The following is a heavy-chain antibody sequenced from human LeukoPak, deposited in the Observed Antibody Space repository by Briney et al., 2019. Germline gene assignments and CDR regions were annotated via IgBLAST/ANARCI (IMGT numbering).Heavy chain of an antibody. CDR1: GYTFTGYY. V-gene: IGHV3-30*04. D-gene: IGHD6-19*01. J-gene: IGHJ4*02. Sequence: SCKASGYTFTGYYMHWVRQAPGRGLEWVALIPHDGGGKQYAASVQDRFTISRDNSENTVYLQMNSLRHDDAAVYFCAREGYTSGRSAAFDFWGRGTLVTVSS. CDR3: AREGYTSGRSAAFDF. CDR2: IPHDGGGK.